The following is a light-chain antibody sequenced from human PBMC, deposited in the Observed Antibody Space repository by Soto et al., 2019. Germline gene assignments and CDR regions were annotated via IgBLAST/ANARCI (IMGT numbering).Light chain of an antibody. J-gene: IGKJ4*02. V-gene: IGKV1-9*01. CDR2: AAS. CDR1: QGISSY. Sequence: DIPLTQSPSFLSASVGDRVTITCRASQGISSYLAWYQQRPGKARKLLIYAASTLQSGIPSRFSGSGSGTEFTLKISRLQPEDFATYYCQQLNSYLLTCGGGTMVEIK. CDR3: QQLNSYLLT.